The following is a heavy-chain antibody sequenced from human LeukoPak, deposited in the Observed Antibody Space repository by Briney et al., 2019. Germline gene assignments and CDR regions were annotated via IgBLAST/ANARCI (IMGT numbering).Heavy chain of an antibody. V-gene: IGHV5-51*01. CDR3: ARLGDYGDNGVDY. D-gene: IGHD4/OR15-4a*01. CDR1: GYSFTRNW. J-gene: IGHJ4*02. CDR2: VYPGDSDV. Sequence: GESLKISCKGSGYSFTRNWIGWVRQMPGKGLEWMGIVYPGDSDVRYTPSFEGHVTISADRSISTAYLQWSSLKASDTALYYCARLGDYGDNGVDYWGQGTLVTVSS.